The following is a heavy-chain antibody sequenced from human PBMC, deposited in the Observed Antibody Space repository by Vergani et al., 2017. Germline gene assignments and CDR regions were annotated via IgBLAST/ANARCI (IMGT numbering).Heavy chain of an antibody. CDR2: ISGPGLST. CDR3: SKDEQYTAPWERGYFHVLDV. V-gene: IGHV3-23*01. J-gene: IGHJ6*02. Sequence: EVQLLESGGGSAQPGESLRLSCVASGFTFTAHGLNWVRQAPGRGLAWVSSISGPGLSTYYADSVKGRFSISRDNSKNTVFLQMHSLGAEDTAIYYCSKDEQYTAPWERGYFHVLDVWGQGTTVSVSS. CDR1: GFTFTAHG. D-gene: IGHD1-26*01.